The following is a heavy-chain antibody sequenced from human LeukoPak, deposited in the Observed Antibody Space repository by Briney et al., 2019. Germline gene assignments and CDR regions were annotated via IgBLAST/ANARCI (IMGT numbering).Heavy chain of an antibody. V-gene: IGHV3-9*01. CDR3: AKDFRRIGSVVVPAAPDY. D-gene: IGHD2-2*01. CDR1: GFTFDDYA. J-gene: IGHJ4*02. CDR2: ISWNSGSI. Sequence: GRSLRLSCAASGFTFDDYAMHWVRQAPGKGLEWVSGISWNSGSIGYADSVKGRFTISRDNAKNSLYLQMNSLRAEDTALYYCAKDFRRIGSVVVPAAPDYWGQGILVTVSS.